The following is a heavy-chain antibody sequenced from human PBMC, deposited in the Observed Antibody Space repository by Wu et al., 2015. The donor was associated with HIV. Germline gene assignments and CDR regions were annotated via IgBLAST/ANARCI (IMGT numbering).Heavy chain of an antibody. CDR2: INPNSGGT. V-gene: IGHV1-2*02. CDR3: ARDRGQLTNDAFDI. Sequence: QVQLVQSGAEVRKPGASVKVSCKASGYTFNGYYMHWVRQAPGQGLEWMGWINPNSGGTKYTQKFQGRVTMTRDTSISTAYMELSRLRSDDTAVYYCARDRGQLTNDAFDIWGQGTMVTISS. J-gene: IGHJ3*02. D-gene: IGHD6-13*01. CDR1: GYTFNGYY.